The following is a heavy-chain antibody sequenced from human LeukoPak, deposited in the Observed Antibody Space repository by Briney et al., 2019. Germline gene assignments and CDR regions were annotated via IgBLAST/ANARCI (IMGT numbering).Heavy chain of an antibody. CDR2: MKPNSVNT. CDR1: GYTFTSYD. J-gene: IGHJ6*03. Sequence: GASVKVSCKASGYTFTSYDINWVRQATGQGLEWMGWMKPNSVNTGYAQKFQGRVNITRNTSICTAYMELSSLRSEDTAVYYCARGPLYYYYYYYMDVWGKGTTVTVSS. CDR3: ARGPLYYYYYYYMDV. V-gene: IGHV1-8*03.